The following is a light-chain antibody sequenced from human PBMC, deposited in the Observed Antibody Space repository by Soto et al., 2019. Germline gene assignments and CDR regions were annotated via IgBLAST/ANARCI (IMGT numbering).Light chain of an antibody. CDR2: DVS. J-gene: IGLJ1*01. CDR3: CSYAGSYTDV. CDR1: SSDVGGYNY. V-gene: IGLV2-11*01. Sequence: QSALTQPRSVSGSPGQSVTISCTGTSSDVGGYNYVSWYQQHPGKAPKFMIYDVSKRPSGVPDRYSGSKSGNTASLTISGLQAEDEADYYCCSYAGSYTDVFVTGTKVTVL.